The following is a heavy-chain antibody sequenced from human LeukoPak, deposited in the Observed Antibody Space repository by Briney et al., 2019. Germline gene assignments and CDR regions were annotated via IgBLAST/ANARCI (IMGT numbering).Heavy chain of an antibody. J-gene: IGHJ4*02. CDR1: GFSFSNYG. D-gene: IGHD5-18*01. V-gene: IGHV3-23*01. Sequence: GGSLRLSCAGSGFSFSNYGMNWVRQAPGKRLEWVSGITGNGGTTYYADSVRGRFTISRHNSKNTVYLHMNSLRAEDTAVYYCANDLGWIQLNLGRGQGTLVTVSS. CDR3: ANDLGWIQLNLG. CDR2: ITGNGGTT.